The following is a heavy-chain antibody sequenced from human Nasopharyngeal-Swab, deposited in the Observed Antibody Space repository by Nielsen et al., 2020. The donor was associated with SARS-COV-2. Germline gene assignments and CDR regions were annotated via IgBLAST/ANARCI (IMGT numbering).Heavy chain of an antibody. CDR3: ASGKGYYYGSGTFDY. J-gene: IGHJ4*02. V-gene: IGHV3-48*03. Sequence: GESLKISCAASGFTFSSYDMNWVRQAPGKGLEWVSYISSSGSTIYYADSVKGRFTISRDNAKNSLYLQMNSLRAEDTAVYYCASGKGYYYGSGTFDYWGQGTLVTVSS. D-gene: IGHD3-10*01. CDR1: GFTFSSYD. CDR2: ISSSGSTI.